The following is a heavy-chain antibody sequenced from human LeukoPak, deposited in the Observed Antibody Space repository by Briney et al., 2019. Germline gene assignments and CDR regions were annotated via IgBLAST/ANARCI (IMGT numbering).Heavy chain of an antibody. D-gene: IGHD1-1*01. Sequence: SVKVSCKASVGTFSSYAISWVRQAPGQGLEWMGGIIPIFGTANYAQKFQGRVTITADESTSTAYMELSSLRSEDTAVYYCARDRLGATTDFDYWGQGTLVTVSS. CDR1: VGTFSSYA. CDR2: IIPIFGTA. V-gene: IGHV1-69*01. CDR3: ARDRLGATTDFDY. J-gene: IGHJ4*02.